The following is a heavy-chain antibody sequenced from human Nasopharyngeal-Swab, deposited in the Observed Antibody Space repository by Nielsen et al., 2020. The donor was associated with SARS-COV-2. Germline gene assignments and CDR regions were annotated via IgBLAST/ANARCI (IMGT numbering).Heavy chain of an antibody. J-gene: IGHJ4*02. V-gene: IGHV4-59*08. CDR3: ARGLADFWSGYPDY. Sequence: SETLSLTCTVSGGSISSYYWSWIRQPPGKGPEWIGYIYYSGSTDYNPSLKSRVTISVDTSKNQFSLKLSSVTAADTAVYYCARGLADFWSGYPDYWGQGTLVTVSS. D-gene: IGHD3-3*01. CDR1: GGSISSYY. CDR2: IYYSGST.